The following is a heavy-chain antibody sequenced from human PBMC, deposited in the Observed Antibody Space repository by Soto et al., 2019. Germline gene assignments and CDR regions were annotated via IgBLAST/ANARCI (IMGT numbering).Heavy chain of an antibody. D-gene: IGHD3-3*01. CDR1: GASISSYF. CDR2: VYTGGST. J-gene: IGHJ6*02. V-gene: IGHV4-4*07. Sequence: SETLSLTCTVSGASISSYFWNWIRQPAGKGLEWIGRVYTGGSTDNNPSLKSRVTMSIDTSKNQFSLKLTSVPAADTAVYYCARGLPFGDVWSGQYVSYGMDVWGQGTTVTVSS. CDR3: ARGLPFGDVWSGQYVSYGMDV.